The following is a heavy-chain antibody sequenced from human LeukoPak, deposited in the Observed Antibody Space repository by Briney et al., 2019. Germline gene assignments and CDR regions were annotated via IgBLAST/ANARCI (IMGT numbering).Heavy chain of an antibody. V-gene: IGHV3-20*04. J-gene: IGHJ4*02. D-gene: IGHD4-11*01. CDR1: GFTFDDYG. CDR3: ARVASNYDFDY. CDR2: INWNGGNT. Sequence: GGSLRLSCAASGFTFDDYGMTWVRQAPGKGLEWVSGINWNGGNTGYADSVKGRFTISRDNAQNSLYLQMNSLRAEDTALYYCARVASNYDFDYWGQGTLVTVSS.